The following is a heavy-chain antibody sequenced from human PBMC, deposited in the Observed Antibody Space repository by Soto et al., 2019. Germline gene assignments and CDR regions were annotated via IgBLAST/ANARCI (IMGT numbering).Heavy chain of an antibody. CDR3: AIDGGRSCWCAIDY. CDR1: GGSISSGGYY. CDR2: IYYSGST. Sequence: QVQLQESGPGLVKPSQTLSLTCTVSGGSISSGGYYWSWIRQHPGKGLEWIGYIYYSGSTYYNRSLKSRVTRSVDTSKSQFSLKLSSVTAAGTAVYYCAIDGGRSCWCAIDYWGQGTLVTVSS. V-gene: IGHV4-31*03. D-gene: IGHD6-19*01. J-gene: IGHJ4*02.